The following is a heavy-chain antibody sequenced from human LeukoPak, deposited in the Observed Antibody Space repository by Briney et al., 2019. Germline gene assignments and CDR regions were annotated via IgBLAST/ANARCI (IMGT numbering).Heavy chain of an antibody. J-gene: IGHJ6*03. Sequence: PSETLSLTCTVSGGSITSSSYYWGWIRQPPGKGLEWIGSIYYSGSTYYNPSLKSRVTISVDTSKNQLSLKLSSVTAADTAVYYCARHLRNYGSGVGYYYYYMDVWGKGTTVTVSS. CDR1: GGSITSSSYY. V-gene: IGHV4-39*01. CDR3: ARHLRNYGSGVGYYYYYMDV. D-gene: IGHD3-10*01. CDR2: IYYSGST.